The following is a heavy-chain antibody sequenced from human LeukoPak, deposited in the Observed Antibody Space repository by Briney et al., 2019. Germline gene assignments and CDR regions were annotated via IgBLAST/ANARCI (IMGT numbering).Heavy chain of an antibody. CDR3: ARDAWNGNSPLDY. CDR1: GGSISSGGYY. CDR2: IYYTGSP. D-gene: IGHD4-23*01. V-gene: IGHV4-31*03. Sequence: SQTLSLTCTVSGGSISSGGYYWSWIRQHPGKGLEWIGYIYYTGSPYYNPSLKSRVTISVDTSKNQFSLDLRSVTAADTAVYYCARDAWNGNSPLDYWGQGTLVTVSS. J-gene: IGHJ4*02.